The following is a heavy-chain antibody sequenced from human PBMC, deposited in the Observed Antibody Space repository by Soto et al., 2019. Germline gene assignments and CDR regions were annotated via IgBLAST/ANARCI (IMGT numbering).Heavy chain of an antibody. D-gene: IGHD4-17*01. Sequence: QVQLVESGGGLVKPGGSLRLSCAASGFTFSDYYMSWIRQAPGKGLEWVSYISSSGSTTYYADSVKGRFTISRDNAKNSVYLPMNSLRAEDTAVYYCARDGRLNRDYGDYVRYWGQGTLVTVSS. V-gene: IGHV3-11*01. CDR1: GFTFSDYY. CDR3: ARDGRLNRDYGDYVRY. CDR2: ISSSGSTT. J-gene: IGHJ4*02.